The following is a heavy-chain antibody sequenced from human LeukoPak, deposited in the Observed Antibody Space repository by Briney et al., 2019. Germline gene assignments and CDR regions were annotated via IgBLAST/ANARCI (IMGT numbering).Heavy chain of an antibody. CDR3: SRTDCSITNCPVPMDV. Sequence: GGSLRLSCAASGFTFSSYSMNGVGQAPGKGLEGWASISSSSRFIYYADSVRGRFTISRDNAKNSLFLQMNRLRAEDTAVYYCSRTDCSITNCPVPMDVWGQGTTVTVSS. D-gene: IGHD2-2*01. CDR2: ISSSSRFI. J-gene: IGHJ6*02. CDR1: GFTFSSYS. V-gene: IGHV3-21*01.